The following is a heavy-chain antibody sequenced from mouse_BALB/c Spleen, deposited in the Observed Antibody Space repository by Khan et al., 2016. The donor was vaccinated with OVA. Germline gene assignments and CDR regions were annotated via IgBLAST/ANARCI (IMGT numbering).Heavy chain of an antibody. V-gene: IGHV9-3-1*01. CDR1: GYTFTNYG. CDR2: INTYTGEP. D-gene: IGHD4-1*02. J-gene: IGHJ1*01. CDR3: TRSNSYWYFDV. Sequence: QLVQSGPELKKPGETVKISCKASGYTFTNYGMNWVKQAPGKGLKWMGWINTYTGEPTYADDFKGRFAFSLETSASTAYLQINNLKNEDTATYCCTRSNSYWYFDVWGAGTTVTVSS.